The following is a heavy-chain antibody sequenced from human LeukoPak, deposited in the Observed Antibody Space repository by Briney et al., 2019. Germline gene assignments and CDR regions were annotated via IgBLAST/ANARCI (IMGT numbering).Heavy chain of an antibody. CDR1: GGSVSSSSCY. CDR3: ARHVFHSSTWYGPIVY. D-gene: IGHD6-13*01. Sequence: PSETLSLTCTVSGGSVSSSSCYWGWIRQPPGKGLEWIRSIYYSGSTHYNPSLQSRVTISVDTSKNHFSLKLRSVTAADTAVYYCARHVFHSSTWYGPIVYWGQGTLVTVSS. CDR2: IYYSGST. J-gene: IGHJ4*02. V-gene: IGHV4-39*01.